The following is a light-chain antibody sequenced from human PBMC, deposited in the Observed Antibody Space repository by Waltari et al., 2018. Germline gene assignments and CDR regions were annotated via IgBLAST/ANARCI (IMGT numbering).Light chain of an antibody. Sequence: QSVLTQPPSVSGAPGQRVTISCTGSSSNIGAGYDVHWYLQLPGTAPKLLIYANSIRPSGVPDRFSGSKSGTSASLAITGLQPEDEADYYCQSYDSSLSGRPWVFGGGTKLTVL. J-gene: IGLJ3*02. CDR1: SSNIGAGYD. CDR2: ANS. CDR3: QSYDSSLSGRPWV. V-gene: IGLV1-40*01.